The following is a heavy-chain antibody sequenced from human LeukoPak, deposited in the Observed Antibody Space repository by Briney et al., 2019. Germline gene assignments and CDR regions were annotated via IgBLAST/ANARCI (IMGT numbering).Heavy chain of an antibody. D-gene: IGHD6-19*01. CDR1: GGSFSGYY. CDR2: INHSGST. J-gene: IGHJ5*02. CDR3: ARCRVKWLVLETSKGNWFDP. V-gene: IGHV4-34*01. Sequence: KPSETLSLTCAVYGGSFSGYYWSWIRQPPGKGLEWIGEINHSGSTNYNPSLKSRVTISVDTSKNQFSLKLSSVTAADTAVYYCARCRVKWLVLETSKGNWFDPWGQGTLVTVSS.